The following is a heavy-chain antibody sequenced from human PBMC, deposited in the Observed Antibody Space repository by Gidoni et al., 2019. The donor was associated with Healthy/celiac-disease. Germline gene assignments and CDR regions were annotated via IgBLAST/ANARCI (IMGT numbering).Heavy chain of an antibody. J-gene: IGHJ5*02. CDR2: IFYSGST. V-gene: IGHV4-31*03. Sequence: QVQRQESGPGLVKQSQTLDHTCTVQGGSISSGGYYLSWIRQHPGKGLEWIGYIFYSGSTYYHPSLTRRVTISVATSTTQFSLKLSSVTAADPAVYYCARGYYDFPFDPWGQGTLVTVSS. D-gene: IGHD3-3*01. CDR1: GGSISSGGYY. CDR3: ARGYYDFPFDP.